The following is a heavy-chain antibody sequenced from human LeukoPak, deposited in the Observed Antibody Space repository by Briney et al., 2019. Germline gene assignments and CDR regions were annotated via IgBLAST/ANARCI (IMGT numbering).Heavy chain of an antibody. V-gene: IGHV1-18*01. D-gene: IGHD4/OR15-4a*01. Sequence: GASVKVSCKTSGYTFTGFGISWVRQAPGQGLEWLGWISDSKGNTHYIQRLQGRITMTTDTSTSTAYMELRSLRSDDTALYYCGREFCDTHRCFFPDFWGQGTLVTVSS. CDR3: GREFCDTHRCFFPDF. CDR1: GYTFTGFG. J-gene: IGHJ4*02. CDR2: ISDSKGNT.